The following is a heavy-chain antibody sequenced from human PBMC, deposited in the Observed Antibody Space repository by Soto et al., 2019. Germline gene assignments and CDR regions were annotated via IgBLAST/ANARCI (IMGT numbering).Heavy chain of an antibody. CDR1: GFTFTSSA. Sequence: GASVKVSCKASGFTFTSSAMQWVRQARGRRLEWIGWIVVGSGNTNYAQKFQERVTITRDMSTSTAYMELSSLRSEDTAVYYCAADQSTDELNCSGGSSYSFARAFDIWGQGTMLTVSS. CDR2: IVVGSGNT. V-gene: IGHV1-58*02. J-gene: IGHJ3*02. CDR3: AADQSTDELNCSGGSSYSFARAFDI. D-gene: IGHD2-15*01.